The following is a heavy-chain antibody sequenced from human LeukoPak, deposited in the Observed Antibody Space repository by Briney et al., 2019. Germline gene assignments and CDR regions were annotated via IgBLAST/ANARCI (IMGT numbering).Heavy chain of an antibody. CDR2: ITSSGSTR. V-gene: IGHV3-48*03. CDR3: ASEMIDAFDI. D-gene: IGHD3-22*01. J-gene: IGHJ3*02. Sequence: GGALRLSCAASGFTFSSYEMNWVRQAPGKGLEGVSYITSSGSTRYYADSVKGRFTISIDNAKNSLYLQMNSLRAEDTAVYYCASEMIDAFDIWGQGTMVTVSS. CDR1: GFTFSSYE.